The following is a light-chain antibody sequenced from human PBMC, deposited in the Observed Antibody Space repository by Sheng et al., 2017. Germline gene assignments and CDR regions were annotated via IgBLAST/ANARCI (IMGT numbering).Light chain of an antibody. CDR1: SSDIGGHNY. V-gene: IGLV2-8*01. CDR2: EVT. Sequence: QSALTQPPSASGSLGQSVIMSCTGTSSDIGGHNYVSWFQQHPGKAPKLIIYEVTKRPSGVPDRFSASKSGNTASLTVSGLQAEDESDYYCASYTASTTYFFGTGTKITVL. CDR3: ASYTASTTYF. J-gene: IGLJ1*01.